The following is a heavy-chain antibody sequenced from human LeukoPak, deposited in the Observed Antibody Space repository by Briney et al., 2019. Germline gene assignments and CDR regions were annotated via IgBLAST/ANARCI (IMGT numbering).Heavy chain of an antibody. V-gene: IGHV3-33*01. J-gene: IGHJ4*02. CDR2: IWYDGSNK. CDR3: ARDLNVVVVAATSDY. Sequence: GGSLRLSCAASGFTFSSYGMHWVRQAPDKGLEWVAVIWYDGSNKYYADSVKGRFTISRDNSKNTLYLQMNSLRAEDTAVYYCARDLNVVVVAATSDYWGQGTLVTVSS. CDR1: GFTFSSYG. D-gene: IGHD2-15*01.